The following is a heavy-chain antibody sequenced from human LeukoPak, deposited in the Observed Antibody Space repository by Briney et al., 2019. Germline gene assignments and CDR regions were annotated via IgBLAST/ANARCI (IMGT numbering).Heavy chain of an antibody. D-gene: IGHD5-24*01. CDR1: GFTFSSYE. V-gene: IGHV3-48*03. CDR2: ISSSGRTI. J-gene: IGHJ4*02. Sequence: PGGSLRLSCAASGFTFSSYEMNWVRQAPGKGLEWVSYISSSGRTIYYADSLKARFTISRDNPKNSVYLQINRLRAQDASVYVCAREDAYWGQRTLVTVSS. CDR3: AREDAY.